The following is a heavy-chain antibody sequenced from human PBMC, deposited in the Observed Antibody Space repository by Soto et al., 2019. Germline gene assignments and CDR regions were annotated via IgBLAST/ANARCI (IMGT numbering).Heavy chain of an antibody. CDR2: ISSSSSYI. J-gene: IGHJ4*02. D-gene: IGHD2-2*01. Sequence: GGSLRLSCAASGFTFSSYSMNWVRQAPGKGLEWVSSISSSSSYIYYADSVKGRFTISRDNAKNSLYLQMNSLRAEDTAVHYCARARHCSSTSCAYFDYWGQGTLVTVSS. V-gene: IGHV3-21*01. CDR3: ARARHCSSTSCAYFDY. CDR1: GFTFSSYS.